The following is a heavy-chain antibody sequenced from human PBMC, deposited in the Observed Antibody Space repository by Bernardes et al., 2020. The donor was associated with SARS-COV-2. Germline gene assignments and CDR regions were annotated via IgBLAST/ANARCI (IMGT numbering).Heavy chain of an antibody. CDR3: AHRLRSRRWYYFDY. D-gene: IGHD6-13*01. V-gene: IGHV2-5*02. CDR2: IYWDDEK. CDR1: GFSLSTDGVS. Sequence: SGPTLLKPTQTLTLTCTYSGFSLSTDGVSVGWIRQPPGQALEWLALIYWDDEKRYRPSLKSRLTITKDTSKNQVVLTMTNMDPVDTATYYCAHRLRSRRWYYFDYWGQGTLVSVSS. J-gene: IGHJ4*02.